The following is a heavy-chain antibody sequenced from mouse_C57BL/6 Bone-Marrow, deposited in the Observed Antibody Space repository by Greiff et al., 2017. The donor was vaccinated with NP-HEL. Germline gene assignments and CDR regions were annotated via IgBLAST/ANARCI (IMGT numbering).Heavy chain of an antibody. V-gene: IGHV7-3*01. J-gene: IGHJ3*01. D-gene: IGHD1-1*01. Sequence: EVKLVESGGGLVQPGGSLSLSCAASGFTFTDYYMSWVRQPPGKALEWLGFIRNKANGYTTEYSASVKGRFTISRDISQSILYLQMNALRAEDSATYYCARSYGSSWAWFAYWGQGTLVTVSA. CDR3: ARSYGSSWAWFAY. CDR1: GFTFTDYY. CDR2: IRNKANGYTT.